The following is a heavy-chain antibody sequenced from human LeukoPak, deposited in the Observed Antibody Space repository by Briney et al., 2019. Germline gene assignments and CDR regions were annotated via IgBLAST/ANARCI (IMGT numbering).Heavy chain of an antibody. CDR1: GYTFTGYY. CDR3: ARGSSGWTFDAFDI. J-gene: IGHJ3*02. Sequence: GASVKVSCKASGYTFTGYYMHWVRQAPGRGLEWMGWINPNSGGTNYAQKFQGRVTMTRDTSISTAYMELSRLRSDDTAVYYCARGSSGWTFDAFDIWGQGTMVTVSS. CDR2: INPNSGGT. V-gene: IGHV1-2*02. D-gene: IGHD6-19*01.